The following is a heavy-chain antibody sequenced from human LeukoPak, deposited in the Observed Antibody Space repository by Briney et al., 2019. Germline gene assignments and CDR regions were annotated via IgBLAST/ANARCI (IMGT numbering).Heavy chain of an antibody. Sequence: GGSLRLSCAASGFTFSSYSMNWVRQAPGKGLEWVSSISSSSSYIYYADSVKGRFTISRDNAKNSLYPQMNSLRAEDTAVYYCARDKQPYDSSGDLGYWGQGTLVTVSS. CDR1: GFTFSSYS. D-gene: IGHD3-22*01. V-gene: IGHV3-21*01. J-gene: IGHJ4*02. CDR2: ISSSSSYI. CDR3: ARDKQPYDSSGDLGY.